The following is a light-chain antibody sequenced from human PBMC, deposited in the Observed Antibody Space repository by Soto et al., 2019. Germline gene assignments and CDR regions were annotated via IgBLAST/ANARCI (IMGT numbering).Light chain of an antibody. V-gene: IGKV3-20*01. Sequence: EIVLTQSPGSLSLSPGERATLSCRASQSVSSSYLLWYQQKPGQAPRLLIYGVSSRATGIPDRFSGSGSGTDFTLTISSLEPEDFAVYYCQQNGYSPYTFGQGSKLEIK. CDR3: QQNGYSPYT. CDR1: QSVSSSY. CDR2: GVS. J-gene: IGKJ2*01.